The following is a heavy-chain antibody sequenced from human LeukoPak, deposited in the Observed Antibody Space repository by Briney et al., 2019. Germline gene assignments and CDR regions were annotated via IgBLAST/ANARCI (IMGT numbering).Heavy chain of an antibody. V-gene: IGHV3-74*01. J-gene: IGHJ4*02. CDR1: GFTFSSYW. CDR3: AKDHSGYSYGYYFDY. Sequence: GGSLRLSCAASGFTFSSYWMHWVRQAPGKGLVWVSRINSDGSSTSYADSVKGRFTISRDNSKNTLYLQMNSLRAEDTAVYYCAKDHSGYSYGYYFDYWGQGTLVTVSS. CDR2: INSDGSST. D-gene: IGHD5-18*01.